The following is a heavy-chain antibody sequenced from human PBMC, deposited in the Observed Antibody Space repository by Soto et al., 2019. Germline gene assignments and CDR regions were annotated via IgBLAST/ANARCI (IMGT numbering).Heavy chain of an antibody. V-gene: IGHV3-53*01. Sequence: DVQLVESGGGLIQPGESLRLSCAAFGLTISGKKYVAWVRQAPGKGLEWVSALYDVDGSFYADSVTGRFTTSSDSSKTPLYFKMKDQNPVDAPVNYWAICHNGKILFDVGGKGTTVTISS. CDR3: AICHNGKILFDV. J-gene: IGHJ3*01. CDR2: LYDVDGS. D-gene: IGHD1-1*01. CDR1: GLTISGKKY.